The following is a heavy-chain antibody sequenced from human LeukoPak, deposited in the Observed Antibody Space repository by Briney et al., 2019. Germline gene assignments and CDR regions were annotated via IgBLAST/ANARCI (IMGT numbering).Heavy chain of an antibody. J-gene: IGHJ5*02. CDR1: RFTFDDYG. Sequence: PGGSLRLSCAASRFTFDDYGMSWVRQAPGKGLVWVSRINSDGINTSYADSVKGRFTISRDNAKNTLNLQMNSLRAEDTAVYYCARDLGQYYDTSDNWFDPWGQGTLVTVSS. CDR2: INSDGINT. CDR3: ARDLGQYYDTSDNWFDP. D-gene: IGHD3-22*01. V-gene: IGHV3-74*01.